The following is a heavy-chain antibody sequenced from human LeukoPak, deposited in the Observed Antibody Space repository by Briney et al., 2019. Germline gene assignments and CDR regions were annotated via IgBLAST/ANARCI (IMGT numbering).Heavy chain of an antibody. CDR1: GFTFSSYW. V-gene: IGHV3-7*01. Sequence: PGGSLRLSCAASGFTFSSYWMSWVRQAPGKGLEWVANIKQDGSEKYYVDSVKGRFTISRDNAKNSLYLQMNSLRAEDTAVYYCARARRYDSSGPTHSDYWGQGTLVTVSS. D-gene: IGHD3-22*01. J-gene: IGHJ4*02. CDR3: ARARRYDSSGPTHSDY. CDR2: IKQDGSEK.